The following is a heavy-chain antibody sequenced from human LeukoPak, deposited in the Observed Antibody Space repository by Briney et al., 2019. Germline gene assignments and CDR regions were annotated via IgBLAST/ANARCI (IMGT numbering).Heavy chain of an antibody. V-gene: IGHV3-30*02. Sequence: GGSLRLSCAASGFTFSSYGMHWVRQAPGKGLEWVAFIRYHGSNKYYADAVKGRFTISRDNSKNTLYLQMNSLRDEDTALYYCAIHGGGTIRIEAFDVWGQGTMVTISS. D-gene: IGHD3-3*01. CDR1: GFTFSSYG. CDR3: AIHGGGTIRIEAFDV. J-gene: IGHJ3*01. CDR2: IRYHGSNK.